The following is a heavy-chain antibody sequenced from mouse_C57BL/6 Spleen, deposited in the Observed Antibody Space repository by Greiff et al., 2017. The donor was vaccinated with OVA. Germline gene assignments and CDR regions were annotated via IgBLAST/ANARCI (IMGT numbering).Heavy chain of an antibody. Sequence: VQLQESGAELVRPGASVKLSCKASGYTFTDYYINWVKQRPGQGLEWIARIYPGSGNTYYNEKFKGKATLTAEKSSSTAYMQLSSLTSEDSAVYFCARSLYYDYEDYFDYWGQGTTLTVSS. CDR3: ARSLYYDYEDYFDY. V-gene: IGHV1-76*01. CDR2: IYPGSGNT. J-gene: IGHJ2*01. D-gene: IGHD2-4*01. CDR1: GYTFTDYY.